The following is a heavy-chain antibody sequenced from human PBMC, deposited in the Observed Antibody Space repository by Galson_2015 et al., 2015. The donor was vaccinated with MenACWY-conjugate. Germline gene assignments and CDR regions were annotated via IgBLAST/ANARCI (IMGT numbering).Heavy chain of an antibody. J-gene: IGHJ6*02. Sequence: SVKVSCKASGYMFTSYGISWVRQAPGQGLEWIGRISGKNENTKYAQKFQDRVAVTTDASTTTAYMELTALKSDDTALYYCARDSQYGMDLWGQGTTVIVS. CDR2: ISGKNENT. D-gene: IGHD2/OR15-2a*01. V-gene: IGHV1-18*01. CDR3: ARDSQYGMDL. CDR1: GYMFTSYG.